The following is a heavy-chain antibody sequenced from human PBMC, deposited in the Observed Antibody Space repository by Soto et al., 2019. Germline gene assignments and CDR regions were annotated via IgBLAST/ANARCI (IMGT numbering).Heavy chain of an antibody. J-gene: IGHJ6*02. Sequence: PSETLSLTCTVSGGSISSYYWSWIRQPPGKGLEWIGYIYYSGSTNYNPSLRSRVTMSVDTSKNQFSLKLTSVTAADTAVYYCARGNDYGDVDVWGQGTTVTVSS. CDR3: ARGNDYGDVDV. CDR1: GGSISSYY. CDR2: IYYSGST. D-gene: IGHD4-17*01. V-gene: IGHV4-59*01.